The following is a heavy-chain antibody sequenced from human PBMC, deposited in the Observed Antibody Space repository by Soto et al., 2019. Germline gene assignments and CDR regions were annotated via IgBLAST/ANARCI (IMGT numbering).Heavy chain of an antibody. J-gene: IGHJ6*02. CDR2: ISSSSGTI. CDR1: GFTFRSYS. D-gene: IGHD3-3*01. CDR3: AREDPRSANADDMDV. V-gene: IGHV3-48*02. Sequence: EVQLVESGGGLVQPGGSLRLSCVASGFTFRSYSLNWVRQAPGKGLEWISYISSSSGTIYYADSVKGRFTISRDNAENSLYLQMNSLRDDDTAVYYCAREDPRSANADDMDVWGQGTTVTVSS.